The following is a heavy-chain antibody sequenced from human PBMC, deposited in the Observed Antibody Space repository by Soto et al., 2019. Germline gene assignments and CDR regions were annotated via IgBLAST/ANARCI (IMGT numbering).Heavy chain of an antibody. D-gene: IGHD3-10*01. Sequence: ASVKVSCKASGNTFTSYDINWVRQATGHGLERMGWINPNSGNIGYAQKFQGRVTMTRDTAIRTAHMEVSRLRSDDTAVYYCARGRASGSYYLLDYWGQGTLVTVSS. J-gene: IGHJ4*02. CDR2: INPNSGNI. CDR3: ARGRASGSYYLLDY. CDR1: GNTFTSYD. V-gene: IGHV1-8*01.